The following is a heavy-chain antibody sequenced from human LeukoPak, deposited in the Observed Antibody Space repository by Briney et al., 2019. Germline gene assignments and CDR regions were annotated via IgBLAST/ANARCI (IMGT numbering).Heavy chain of an antibody. CDR2: ISGLSTHI. J-gene: IGHJ4*02. V-gene: IGHV3-69-1*02. D-gene: IGHD3-16*01. Sequence: GGSLRLSCSASGFTFSDYDMNWVRQAPGKGLEWVPSISGLSTHIYYGDSVKGRFSISRDNAKNSVYLQMNSLGVEDTAIYYCGRAFPPLRTSSAGDLWGQGILVTVSS. CDR3: GRAFPPLRTSSAGDL. CDR1: GFTFSDYD.